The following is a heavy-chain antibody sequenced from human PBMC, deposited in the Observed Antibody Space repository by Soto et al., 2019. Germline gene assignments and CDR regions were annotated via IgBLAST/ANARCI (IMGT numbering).Heavy chain of an antibody. V-gene: IGHV3-23*01. Sequence: PGGSLRLSCAASGFTFSSYAMSWVRQAPGKGLEWVSAISGSGGSTYYADSVKGRFTISRDNSKNTLYLQMNSLRAEDTAVYYCAKDLNYGSGSQRGYYYGMDVWGQAPTVTVSS. CDR2: ISGSGGST. CDR3: AKDLNYGSGSQRGYYYGMDV. CDR1: GFTFSSYA. J-gene: IGHJ6*02. D-gene: IGHD3-10*01.